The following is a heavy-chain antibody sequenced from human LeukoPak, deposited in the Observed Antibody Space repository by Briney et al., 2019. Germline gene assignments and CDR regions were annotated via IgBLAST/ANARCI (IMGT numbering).Heavy chain of an antibody. CDR1: GYPFSIYD. D-gene: IGHD2-2*01. CDR3: ARGRLSTL. V-gene: IGHV1-8*01. Sequence: ASVKVSCKASGYPFSIYDVNWVRQAAGQGLEWLGWMNPNSIAAGYSQKFQDRVTLTMDTSTSTAYLELSSLRSEDTAVYYCARGRLSTLWGQGTLVTVSS. CDR2: MNPNSIAA. J-gene: IGHJ4*02.